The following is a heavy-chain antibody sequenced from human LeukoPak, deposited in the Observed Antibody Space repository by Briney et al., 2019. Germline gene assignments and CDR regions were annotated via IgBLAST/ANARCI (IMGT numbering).Heavy chain of an antibody. D-gene: IGHD6-6*01. V-gene: IGHV3-74*01. CDR2: ISPTGSTT. CDR1: GFSFSGHW. Sequence: GGSLRLSCTASGFSFSGHWMHWARQLPGKGLVWVSRISPTGSTTSYVDSVKGQFTVSRDNAKNTLYLQVNNLRAEDTAVYYCARGPNSNWSGLDFWGQGTLLTVSS. CDR3: ARGPNSNWSGLDF. J-gene: IGHJ4*02.